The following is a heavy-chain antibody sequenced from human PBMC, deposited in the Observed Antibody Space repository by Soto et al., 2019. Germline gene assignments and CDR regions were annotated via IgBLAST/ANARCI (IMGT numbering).Heavy chain of an antibody. D-gene: IGHD3-22*01. Sequence: QVELVQSGGEVKKPGASVKVSCKASGYTFTSHGISWLRQAPGQGLEWVGWINPNNDNSVIAQKFQDRVTLTTDTSTSTVYMELTSLPSADKAFDSCARTLTYSRLGDHWGQGTLVTVAS. CDR3: ARTLTYSRLGDH. V-gene: IGHV1-18*04. CDR1: GYTFTSHG. J-gene: IGHJ4*02. CDR2: INPNNDNS.